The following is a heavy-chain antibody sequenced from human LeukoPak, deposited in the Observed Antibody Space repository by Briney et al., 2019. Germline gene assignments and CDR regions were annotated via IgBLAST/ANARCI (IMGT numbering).Heavy chain of an antibody. CDR3: ARLSGYSYGFDY. CDR1: GGSISSSSYY. V-gene: IGHV4-39*01. J-gene: IGHJ4*02. CDR2: IYYSGST. D-gene: IGHD5-18*01. Sequence: SETLSLTCTVSGGSISSSSYYWGWIRQPPGKGLVWIGSIYYSGSTYYNPSLKSRVTISVDTSKNQFSLKLSSVTAADTAVYYCARLSGYSYGFDYWGQGTLVTVSS.